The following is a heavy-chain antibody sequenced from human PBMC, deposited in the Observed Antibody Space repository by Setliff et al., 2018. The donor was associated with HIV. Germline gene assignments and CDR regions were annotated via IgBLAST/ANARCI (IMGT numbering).Heavy chain of an antibody. J-gene: IGHJ5*02. Sequence: SETLSLTCSVSGVSMTNNYWTWIRQSPGKGLEWIGYVHYSGNTRYNPSLKSRVTISVDTSKNQFYLRLSSVTAADTAVYYCARHGSNWFDPWGQGTQVTVSS. CDR1: GVSMTNNY. V-gene: IGHV4-59*08. CDR2: VHYSGNT. CDR3: ARHGSNWFDP. D-gene: IGHD3-10*01.